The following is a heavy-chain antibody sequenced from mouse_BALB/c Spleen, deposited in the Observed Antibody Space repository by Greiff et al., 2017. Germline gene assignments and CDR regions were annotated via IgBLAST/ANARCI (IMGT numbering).Heavy chain of an antibody. V-gene: IGHV1S29*02. D-gene: IGHD2-1*01. CDR1: GYTFTDYN. CDR2: IYPYNGGT. CDR3: ARDEVYYGNYGWYFDV. Sequence: EVQLQQSGPELVKPGASVKISCKASGYTFTDYNMHWVKQSHGKSLEWIGYIYPYNGGTGYNQKFKSKATLTVDNSSSTAYMELRSLTSEDSAVYYCARDEVYYGNYGWYFDVWGAGTTVTVSS. J-gene: IGHJ1*01.